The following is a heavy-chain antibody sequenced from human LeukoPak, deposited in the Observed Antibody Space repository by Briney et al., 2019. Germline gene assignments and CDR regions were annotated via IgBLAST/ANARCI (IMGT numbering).Heavy chain of an antibody. D-gene: IGHD6-25*01. Sequence: ASVKVSCKASGGTFSSYAISWVRQAPGQGLECMGRIIPILGIANYAQKFQGRVTITADKSTSTAYMELSSLRSEDTAVYYCAIARPYHISDLDYWGQGTLVTVSS. J-gene: IGHJ4*02. CDR3: AIARPYHISDLDY. CDR1: GGTFSSYA. V-gene: IGHV1-69*04. CDR2: IIPILGIA.